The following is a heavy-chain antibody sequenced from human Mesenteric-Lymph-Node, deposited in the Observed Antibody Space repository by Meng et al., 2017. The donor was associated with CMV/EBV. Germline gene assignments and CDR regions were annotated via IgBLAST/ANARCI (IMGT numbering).Heavy chain of an antibody. Sequence: GESLKISCAVSGFTVSTNYMSWVRQAPGKGLEWVSIIYSGGKTYYADSVKGRLTISRDNSKNTLYLQMSSLRADDTAVYYCAKDAGCGGSDCYTLSDWWGQGTLVTVSS. D-gene: IGHD2-2*02. CDR3: AKDAGCGGSDCYTLSDW. CDR2: IYSGGKT. CDR1: GFTVSTNY. V-gene: IGHV3-53*01. J-gene: IGHJ4*02.